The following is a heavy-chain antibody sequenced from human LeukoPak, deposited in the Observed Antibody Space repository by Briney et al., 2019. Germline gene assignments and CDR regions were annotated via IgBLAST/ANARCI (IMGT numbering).Heavy chain of an antibody. Sequence: SETLSLTCTVSGGSISSSSYYWGWIRQPPGKGLEWIGSIYYSGSTYYNPSLKSRVTISVDTSKNQFSLKLSSVTAADTAVYYCARHKAAAAARDAFDIWGQGTMVTVSS. CDR2: IYYSGST. D-gene: IGHD6-13*01. J-gene: IGHJ3*02. CDR1: GGSISSSSYY. CDR3: ARHKAAAAARDAFDI. V-gene: IGHV4-39*01.